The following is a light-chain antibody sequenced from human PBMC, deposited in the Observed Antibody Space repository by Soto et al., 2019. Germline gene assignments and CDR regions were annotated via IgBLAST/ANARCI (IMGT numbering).Light chain of an antibody. Sequence: DIQMTQSPSSLSASVGDRVTITCRASQTISIFLNWYQQKPGKAPKLLIYGASTLQGRVPSRFSGSGSGTDFTLAISRLQPEDFATYYCQLCYGSPPWTFGQGTKVEIK. CDR1: QTISIF. V-gene: IGKV1-39*01. CDR3: QLCYGSPPWT. CDR2: GAS. J-gene: IGKJ1*01.